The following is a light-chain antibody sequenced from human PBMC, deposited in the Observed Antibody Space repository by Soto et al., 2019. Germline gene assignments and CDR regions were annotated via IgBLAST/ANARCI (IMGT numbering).Light chain of an antibody. V-gene: IGKV1-39*01. J-gene: IGKJ2*01. CDR3: QQRSNWPPEYT. Sequence: DIQMTQSPSSLSASVGDRVTITCRASQSITIYLNWYQQKPGKAPKLLIFATSSLQSGVPSRFSGSGSGTDFTLTISSLEPEDFAVYYCQQRSNWPPEYTFGQGTKLEIK. CDR2: ATS. CDR1: QSITIY.